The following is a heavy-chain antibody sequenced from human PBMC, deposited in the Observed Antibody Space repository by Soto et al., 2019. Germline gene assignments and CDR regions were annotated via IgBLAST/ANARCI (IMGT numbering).Heavy chain of an antibody. V-gene: IGHV1-69*01. J-gene: IGHJ4*01. D-gene: IGHD1-1*01. CDR2: FVPMFSSS. Sequence: SVKASCKASGTTFSTHGIHWVRQAPGQGLEWMCGFVPMFSSSNYAQKFQGRLTIVADESTNSAYMELSSLRADDSAIYYCARSGGTYYFDHWG. CDR1: GTTFSTHG. CDR3: ARSGGTYYFDH.